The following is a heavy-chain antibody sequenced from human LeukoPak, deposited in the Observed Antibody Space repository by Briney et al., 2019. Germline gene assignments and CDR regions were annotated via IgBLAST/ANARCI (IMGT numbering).Heavy chain of an antibody. J-gene: IGHJ4*02. CDR1: GYTFTNYG. CDR3: ASVPRAYYDSSGYFDY. Sequence: ASVKVSCKASGYTFTNYGINWVRQAPGQGLEWMGWISAYNGNTDYARRLQGRVTVTTDTSTSTAYMELRSLRSDDTAVYYCASVPRAYYDSSGYFDYRGQGTLVTVSS. D-gene: IGHD3-22*01. CDR2: ISAYNGNT. V-gene: IGHV1-18*01.